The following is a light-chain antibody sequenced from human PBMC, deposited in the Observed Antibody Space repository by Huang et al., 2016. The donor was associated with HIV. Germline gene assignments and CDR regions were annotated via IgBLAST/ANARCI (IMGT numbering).Light chain of an antibody. CDR3: QQYGNSGT. Sequence: ETVLTQSPGTLSLSQGERATLSCRASQSVSNSYLAWYQQKPGQAPRLLIYAASTRATGIPARFRGSGSGTDFTLTISRLEPEDFAVYYCQQYGNSGTFGQGTKVEIK. CDR2: AAS. CDR1: QSVSNSY. V-gene: IGKV3-20*01. J-gene: IGKJ1*01.